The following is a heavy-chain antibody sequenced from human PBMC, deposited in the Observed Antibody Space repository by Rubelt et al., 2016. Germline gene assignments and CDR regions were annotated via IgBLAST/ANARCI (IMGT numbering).Heavy chain of an antibody. Sequence: QVLLQESGPGLVKPSETLSLTCSISDSSMNIHSWSWFRRPPGKGLEWIGFVSDRGRTNYNPSLESRVSLSMDRAKAEYYRNLKSVTASDTAGYYCARDDSTSSAGWFDPWGPGTLVTVSS. D-gene: IGHD6-6*01. CDR2: VSDRGRT. J-gene: IGHJ5*02. V-gene: IGHV4-59*11. CDR1: DSSMNIHS. CDR3: ARDDSTSSAGWFDP.